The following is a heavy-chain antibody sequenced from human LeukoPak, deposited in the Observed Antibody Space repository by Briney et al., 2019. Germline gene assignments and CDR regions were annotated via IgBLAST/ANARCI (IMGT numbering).Heavy chain of an antibody. CDR2: ISGSGGST. Sequence: GGSLRLSCAASGFTFSSYAMSWVRQAPGMGLEWVSAISGSGGSTYYADSVKGRFTISRDNSRDTLYLQMNSLRAEDTAVYYCAKGYYDYVWGSYYFDYWGQGTLVTVSS. D-gene: IGHD3-16*01. J-gene: IGHJ4*02. CDR3: AKGYYDYVWGSYYFDY. V-gene: IGHV3-23*01. CDR1: GFTFSSYA.